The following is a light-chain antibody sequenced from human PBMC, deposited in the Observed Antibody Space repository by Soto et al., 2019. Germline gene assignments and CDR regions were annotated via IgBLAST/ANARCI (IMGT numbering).Light chain of an antibody. J-gene: IGKJ3*01. CDR1: QSVTGSY. CDR3: QQYGSSPFT. Sequence: EIVLTQSPGTLSLSPGERATLSCRASQSVTGSYLDWYQQKPGQAPRLLIYGASSRATGIPDRFSGSGSGTDFTLTISRLEPEDFAVYYCQQYGSSPFTFGPGTTVDIK. CDR2: GAS. V-gene: IGKV3-20*01.